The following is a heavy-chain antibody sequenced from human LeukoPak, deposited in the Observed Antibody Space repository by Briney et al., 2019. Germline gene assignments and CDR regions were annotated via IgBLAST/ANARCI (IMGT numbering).Heavy chain of an antibody. CDR1: GFTFSSYA. J-gene: IGHJ4*02. D-gene: IGHD2-2*01. V-gene: IGHV3-23*01. Sequence: GGFLRLSCAASGFTFSSYAMSWVRQAPGKGLEWVSVVSGSGGSTYYADSVKGRFTISRDNSKNTLYLQMNSLRAEDTAVYYCAKDQYCSSTSCQYYFDYWGQGTLVTVSS. CDR2: VSGSGGST. CDR3: AKDQYCSSTSCQYYFDY.